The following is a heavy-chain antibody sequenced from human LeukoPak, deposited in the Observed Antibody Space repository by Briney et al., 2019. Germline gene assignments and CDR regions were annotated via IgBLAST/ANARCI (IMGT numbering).Heavy chain of an antibody. J-gene: IGHJ4*02. Sequence: SETLSLTCAVYGGSFSAYYWSWIRQPPGKGLEWIGEINHSGSTNYNPSLKSRVTISADTSKNQFSLKLSSVTAADTAVYYCARAPSTYFYGLGTYSNYFDYWGQGTLVTVSS. CDR1: GGSFSAYY. V-gene: IGHV4-34*01. CDR2: INHSGST. D-gene: IGHD3-10*01. CDR3: ARAPSTYFYGLGTYSNYFDY.